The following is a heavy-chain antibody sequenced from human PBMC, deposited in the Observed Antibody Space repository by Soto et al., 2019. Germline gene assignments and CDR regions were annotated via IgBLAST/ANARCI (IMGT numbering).Heavy chain of an antibody. CDR1: GGTFSRYT. Sequence: QVQLVQSGAEVKKPGSSVKVSCKASGGTFSRYTFTWVRQAPGQGLGWMGRIIPIVDIPNYAQKFQGRVTITADKSTSTAYMELSRLTSDDTAVYYCASHFTGVLVLGTSPPGGDNFGWDVWGQGTTVSVS. J-gene: IGHJ6*02. V-gene: IGHV1-69*02. CDR3: ASHFTGVLVLGTSPPGGDNFGWDV. CDR2: IIPIVDIP. D-gene: IGHD2-8*02.